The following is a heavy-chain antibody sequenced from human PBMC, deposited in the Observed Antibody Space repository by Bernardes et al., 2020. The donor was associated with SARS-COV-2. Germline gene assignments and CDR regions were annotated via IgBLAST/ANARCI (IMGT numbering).Heavy chain of an antibody. J-gene: IGHJ6*02. CDR3: ARGGAYGSGSYRYYYYGMDV. Sequence: SETLSLTCTVSGDSISSSNYYWGWIRQPPGKGLEWIGNIYYSGTTYYNPSLKSRVTISVDTSKNQFSLNLSSVTAADTAVYYCARGGAYGSGSYRYYYYGMDVWGQGTTATVSS. V-gene: IGHV4-39*07. CDR1: GDSISSSNYY. CDR2: IYYSGTT. D-gene: IGHD3-10*01.